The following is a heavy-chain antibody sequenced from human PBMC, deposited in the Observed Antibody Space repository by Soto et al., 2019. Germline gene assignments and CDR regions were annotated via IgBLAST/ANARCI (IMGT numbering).Heavy chain of an antibody. D-gene: IGHD3-22*01. CDR3: ATDKRVTMIGGWFDP. Sequence: SETLSLTCHVSGYSITSGYYWAFVRQSPGKGLEWIGSVYHNGKTYYKPSLRSRVTISVDTAKNQFSLRLTSVTAADTAVYHCATDKRVTMIGGWFDPWGQGILVTVSS. J-gene: IGHJ5*02. CDR2: VYHNGKT. V-gene: IGHV4-38-2*02. CDR1: GYSITSGYY.